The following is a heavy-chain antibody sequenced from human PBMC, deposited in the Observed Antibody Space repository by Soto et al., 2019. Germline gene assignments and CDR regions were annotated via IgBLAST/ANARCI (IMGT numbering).Heavy chain of an antibody. CDR2: IHSDGSST. CDR1: GFTFRSYA. V-gene: IGHV3-74*01. CDR3: ARGDRGAFAL. Sequence: GSLRLSCAASGFTFRSYAMSWVRQAPGQGLVWVSRIHSDGSSTTYADSVKGRFTISRDNAKNTLYLQMNSLRAEDTAVYYCARGDRGAFALWGQGTMVTVSS. J-gene: IGHJ3*01. D-gene: IGHD2-21*02.